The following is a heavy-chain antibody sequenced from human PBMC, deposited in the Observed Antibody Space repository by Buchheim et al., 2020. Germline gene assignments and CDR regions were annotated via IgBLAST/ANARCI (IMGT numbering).Heavy chain of an antibody. D-gene: IGHD2-2*01. CDR2: ISSDGSSI. Sequence: EVQLVESGGGLVQPGGSLRLSCAASQFTFNTYWMHWVRQVPGKGRVWVSRISSDGSSISYAASVKGRFTISSDNAKNTLYLQMDGLRAEDTAIYYCARVQLLADDIFDIWGQGT. CDR1: QFTFNTYW. J-gene: IGHJ3*02. V-gene: IGHV3-74*01. CDR3: ARVQLLADDIFDI.